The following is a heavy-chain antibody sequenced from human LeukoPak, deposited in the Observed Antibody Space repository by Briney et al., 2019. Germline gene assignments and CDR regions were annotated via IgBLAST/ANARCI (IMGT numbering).Heavy chain of an antibody. D-gene: IGHD6-19*01. Sequence: GRSLRLSCAASGFTFSTYAMHWVRQAPGKGLEWVAVISSDGSDSYYADSVKGRFTISRDNSKNTLYLQMNSLRAEDTAVYYCARASYSSGWYGTPDFDYWGQGTLVTVSS. J-gene: IGHJ4*02. CDR3: ARASYSSGWYGTPDFDY. CDR2: ISSDGSDS. CDR1: GFTFSTYA. V-gene: IGHV3-30*04.